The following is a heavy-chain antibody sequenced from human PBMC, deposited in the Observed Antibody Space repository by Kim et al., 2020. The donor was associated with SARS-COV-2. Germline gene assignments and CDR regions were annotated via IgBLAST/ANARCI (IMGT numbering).Heavy chain of an antibody. D-gene: IGHD1-26*01. Sequence: GGSLRLSCAASGFIVSSNHMTWVRQAPGKGLEWVSIIYADGRTFYADSVEGRFTISRDSSKNTLYLQMNSLRADDTAVYYCARDGTYRHENWGQGTLIT. CDR3: ARDGTYRHEN. V-gene: IGHV3-53*01. J-gene: IGHJ4*02. CDR1: GFIVSSNH. CDR2: IYADGRT.